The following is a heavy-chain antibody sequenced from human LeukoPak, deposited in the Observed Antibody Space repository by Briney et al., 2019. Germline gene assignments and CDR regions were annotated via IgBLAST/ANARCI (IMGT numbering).Heavy chain of an antibody. CDR3: ARGEYGSGSYHIDY. D-gene: IGHD3-10*01. CDR2: ISSSGSTI. V-gene: IGHV3-48*04. J-gene: IGHJ4*02. CDR1: GFTFSSYW. Sequence: GGSLRLSCAASGFTFSSYWMSWVRQAPGKGLEWASYISSSGSTIYYADSVKGRFTISRDNAKNSLYLQMNSLRAEDTAVYYCARGEYGSGSYHIDYWGQGTLVTVSS.